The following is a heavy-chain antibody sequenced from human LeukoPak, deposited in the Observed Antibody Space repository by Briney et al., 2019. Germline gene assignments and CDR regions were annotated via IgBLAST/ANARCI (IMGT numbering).Heavy chain of an antibody. CDR2: ISFDGANK. V-gene: IGHV3-30-3*01. Sequence: QPGRSLRLSCAASGFTFSAYAMHWVRQAPGKGLEWVAVISFDGANKIYTDSVKGRFTVSRDNSKNTLFLQMNSLRAEDTAVYYCASQPAAHDEYFQHWGQGTPVTVSS. J-gene: IGHJ1*01. CDR1: GFTFSAYA. CDR3: ASQPAAHDEYFQH.